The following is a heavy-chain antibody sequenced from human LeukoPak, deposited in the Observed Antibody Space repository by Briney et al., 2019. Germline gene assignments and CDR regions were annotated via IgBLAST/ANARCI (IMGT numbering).Heavy chain of an antibody. Sequence: GGSLRLSCEASGFSVSSNPMSWVRQAPGKGLEWVSSISSSSSYIYYADSVKGRFTISRDNAKNSLYLQMNSLRAEDTAVYYCARSYYGSGSYNDYWGQGTLVTVSS. J-gene: IGHJ4*02. CDR3: ARSYYGSGSYNDY. CDR1: GFSVSSNP. D-gene: IGHD3-10*01. V-gene: IGHV3-21*01. CDR2: ISSSSSYI.